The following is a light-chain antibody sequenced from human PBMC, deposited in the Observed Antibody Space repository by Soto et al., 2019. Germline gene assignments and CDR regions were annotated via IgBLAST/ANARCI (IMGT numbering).Light chain of an antibody. CDR2: GAS. J-gene: IGKJ1*01. CDR1: QSVSSSY. V-gene: IGKV3-20*01. Sequence: EIVLTQSPGTLSLSPGERATLSCRASQSVSSSYLAWYQQKLGQAPRLLIFGASSRAAGNPDRFSGSGSGTDFTLTISRLEPEDFAVYYCQQYGRSPRTFGQGTKV. CDR3: QQYGRSPRT.